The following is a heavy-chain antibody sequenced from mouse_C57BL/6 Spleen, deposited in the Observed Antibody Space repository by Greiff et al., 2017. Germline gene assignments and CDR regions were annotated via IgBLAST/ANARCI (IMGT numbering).Heavy chain of an antibody. J-gene: IGHJ4*01. Sequence: QVQLQQPGAELVMPGASVKLSCKASGYTFTSYWMHWVKQRPGQGLEWIGEIDPSDSYTNHNQKFKGKSTLTVDKSSSTAYMQLSSLTSEDSAVYYCARWGYGNYDAMDYWGQGTSVTVSS. CDR3: ARWGYGNYDAMDY. CDR2: IDPSDSYT. CDR1: GYTFTSYW. D-gene: IGHD2-10*02. V-gene: IGHV1-69*01.